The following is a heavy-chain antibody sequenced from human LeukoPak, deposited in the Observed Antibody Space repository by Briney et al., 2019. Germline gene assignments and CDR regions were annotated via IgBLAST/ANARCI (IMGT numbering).Heavy chain of an antibody. Sequence: GGSLRLSCAASGFTVSSDYMSWVRQAPGKGLEWVSTIYRGDSTYYADSVKGRFTISRDNPKNTLYLQLNSLRAEDTAVYYCARDPGLPNGMAVWGQGTTVTVSS. J-gene: IGHJ6*02. V-gene: IGHV3-66*01. CDR2: IYRGDST. CDR3: ARDPGLPNGMAV. CDR1: GFTVSSDY.